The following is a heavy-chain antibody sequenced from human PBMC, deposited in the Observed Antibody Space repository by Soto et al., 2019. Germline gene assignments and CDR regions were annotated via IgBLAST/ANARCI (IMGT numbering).Heavy chain of an antibody. CDR2: ISAYNGNT. CDR1: GYTFTSHG. V-gene: IGHV1-18*01. Sequence: ASVKVSCKAPGYTFTSHGISWVRQAPGQGLEWMGWISAYNGNTNYAQKLQGRVTMTTDTSTSTAYMELRSLRSDDTAVYYCARLVAATINYYGMDVWGQGTTVTVSS. J-gene: IGHJ6*02. CDR3: ARLVAATINYYGMDV. D-gene: IGHD1-26*01.